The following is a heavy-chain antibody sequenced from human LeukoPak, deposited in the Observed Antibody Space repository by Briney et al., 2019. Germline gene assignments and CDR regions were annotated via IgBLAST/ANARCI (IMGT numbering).Heavy chain of an antibody. CDR1: GFSFDDYA. CDR2: ISSSSSSI. Sequence: GGSLRLSCAASGFSFDDYAMSWVRQAPGKGLEWVSSISSSSSSIYYADSVKGRFTISRDNAKNSLYLQMNSLRAEDTAVYYCASGYQYSSSSGNYWGQGTLVTVSS. CDR3: ASGYQYSSSSGNY. D-gene: IGHD6-6*01. J-gene: IGHJ4*02. V-gene: IGHV3-21*01.